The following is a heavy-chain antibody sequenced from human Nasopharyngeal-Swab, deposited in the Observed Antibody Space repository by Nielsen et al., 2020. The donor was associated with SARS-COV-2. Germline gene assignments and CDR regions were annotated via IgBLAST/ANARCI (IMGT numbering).Heavy chain of an antibody. D-gene: IGHD2-2*01. J-gene: IGHJ1*01. CDR3: AKELVGYCSSTSCYGGFQH. Sequence: GESLKISCAASGFTFSSYGMHWVRQAPGKGLEWVAVISYDGSNKYYADSVKGRFTISSDNSKNTLYLQMNSLRAEDTAVYYCAKELVGYCSSTSCYGGFQHWGQGTLVTVSS. CDR2: ISYDGSNK. V-gene: IGHV3-30*18. CDR1: GFTFSSYG.